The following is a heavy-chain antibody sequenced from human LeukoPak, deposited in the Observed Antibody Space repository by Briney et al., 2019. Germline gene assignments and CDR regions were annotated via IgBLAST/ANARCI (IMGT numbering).Heavy chain of an antibody. V-gene: IGHV3-21*01. J-gene: IGHJ5*02. CDR1: GFTLSSYR. CDR2: ISSSSSYI. D-gene: IGHD6-6*01. Sequence: PAGSLRLSCAASGFTLSSYRMNWVRQAPGKGLEWVSSISSSSSYIYYADSVKGRFTISRDNAKNSLYLQMNSLRAEDTAVYYCAKGSVAGRQRAPPKEWFDPWGQGTLVTVSS. CDR3: AKGSVAGRQRAPPKEWFDP.